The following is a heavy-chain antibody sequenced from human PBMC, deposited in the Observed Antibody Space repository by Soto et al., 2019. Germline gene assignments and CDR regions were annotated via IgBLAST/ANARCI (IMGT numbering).Heavy chain of an antibody. CDR1: GGSISSGDYY. CDR3: ARVGIDNILTGYYFPFDY. CDR2: IYYSGST. D-gene: IGHD3-9*01. V-gene: IGHV4-30-4*01. Sequence: QVQLQESGPGLVKPSQTLSLTCTVSGGSISSGDYYWSWIRQPPGTGLEWIGYIYYSGSTYYNPSLKSRLTLSVDTSKNQSSLKLSSVTAADTAVYYCARVGIDNILTGYYFPFDYWGQGILVTVSS. J-gene: IGHJ4*02.